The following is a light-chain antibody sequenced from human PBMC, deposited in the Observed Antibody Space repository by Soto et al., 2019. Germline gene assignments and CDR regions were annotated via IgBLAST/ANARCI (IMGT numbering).Light chain of an antibody. V-gene: IGLV2-14*01. Sequence: QSVVTQPASVSGSPVQSITISCTGTSSDVGGYNYVSWYQQHPGKAPKLMIYEVSNRPSGVSNRFSGSKSGNTASLTISGLQAEDEADYYCSSYTSSSTPVFGTGTKVTVL. CDR2: EVS. CDR1: SSDVGGYNY. CDR3: SSYTSSSTPV. J-gene: IGLJ1*01.